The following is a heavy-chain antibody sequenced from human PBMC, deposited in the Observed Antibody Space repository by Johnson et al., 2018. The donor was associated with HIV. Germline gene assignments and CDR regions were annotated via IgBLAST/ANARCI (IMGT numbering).Heavy chain of an antibody. CDR1: GFTFSSYG. J-gene: IGHJ3*02. CDR2: IWYDGSNK. D-gene: IGHD3-10*01. V-gene: IGHV3-33*01. Sequence: VPLVESGGGVVQPGRSLRLSCAASGFTFSSYGMHWVRQAPGKGLEWVAVIWYDGSNKYYADSVKGRFTISRDSSKDTLYVQMNSLRGEDTAVYYCARDPDPFREYHGDAFDIWGQGTVVTVSS. CDR3: ARDPDPFREYHGDAFDI.